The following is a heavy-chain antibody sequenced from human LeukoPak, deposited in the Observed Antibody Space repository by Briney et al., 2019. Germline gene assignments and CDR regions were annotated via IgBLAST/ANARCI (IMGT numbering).Heavy chain of an antibody. Sequence: ASVKVSCKASGYTFTSYGISWVRQAPGQGLEWMGWISAYNGNTNYAQKLQGRVTMTTDTSTSTAYMELRSLRSDDTAVYYCARDQYYYDSSGYPDRTFDIWGQGTMVTVSS. CDR1: GYTFTSYG. V-gene: IGHV1-18*01. CDR3: ARDQYYYDSSGYPDRTFDI. CDR2: ISAYNGNT. J-gene: IGHJ3*02. D-gene: IGHD3-22*01.